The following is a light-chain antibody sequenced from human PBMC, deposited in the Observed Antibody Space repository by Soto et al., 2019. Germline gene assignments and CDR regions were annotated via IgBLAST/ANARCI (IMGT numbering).Light chain of an antibody. CDR3: QQYNNWPPYT. Sequence: VMXQXPXTXXVSPGDRATLSCRASQSVSNNLAWYQQKPGQAPRLLIYGASTGATGLPARFSASGSGTEFTLTISSLQSEDFAVYYCQQYNNWPPYTFGQGTKLEIK. V-gene: IGKV3-15*01. CDR2: GAS. CDR1: QSVSNN. J-gene: IGKJ2*01.